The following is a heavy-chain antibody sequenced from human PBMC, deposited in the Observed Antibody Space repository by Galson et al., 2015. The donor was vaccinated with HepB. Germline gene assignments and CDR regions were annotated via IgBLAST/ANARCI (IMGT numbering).Heavy chain of an antibody. CDR2: INSDGSST. D-gene: IGHD4-17*01. CDR1: GFTFSSYW. CDR3: ARDYGADYYYGMDV. Sequence: SLRLSCAASGFTFSSYWMHWVRQAPGKGLVWVSRINSDGSSTSYAGSVKGRFTISRDNAKNTLYLQMNSLRAEDTAVYYCARDYGADYYYGMDVWGQGTTVTVSS. J-gene: IGHJ6*02. V-gene: IGHV3-74*01.